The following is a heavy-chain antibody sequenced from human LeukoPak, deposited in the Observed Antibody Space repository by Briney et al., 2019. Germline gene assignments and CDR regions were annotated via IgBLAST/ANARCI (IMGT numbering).Heavy chain of an antibody. CDR3: AKDHDYGDYVLWSGDAFDI. D-gene: IGHD4-17*01. V-gene: IGHV3-23*01. CDR1: GFTFSSYA. CDR2: ISGSGGST. Sequence: PGGSLRLSCAASGFTFSSYAMSWVRQAPGEGLEWVSAISGSGGSTFYADSVKGRFTISRDNSKNTLYLQMNSLRAEDTAVYYCAKDHDYGDYVLWSGDAFDIWGQGTMVTVSS. J-gene: IGHJ3*02.